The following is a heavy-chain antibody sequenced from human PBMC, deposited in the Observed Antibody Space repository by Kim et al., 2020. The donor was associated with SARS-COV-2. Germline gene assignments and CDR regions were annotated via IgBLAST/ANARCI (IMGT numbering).Heavy chain of an antibody. CDR1: GDAFTSYY. Sequence: ASVKVSCKASGDAFTSYYVHWVRQAPTHGLEWRGTINPTDGATTYSQSFQGRVSMARDMFTSTVDMELRSLTIEDTAVYYCVKQSGYYSAFDHWGPGTLVTVSS. J-gene: IGHJ4*02. CDR2: INPTDGAT. D-gene: IGHD5-18*01. V-gene: IGHV1-46*01. CDR3: VKQSGYYSAFDH.